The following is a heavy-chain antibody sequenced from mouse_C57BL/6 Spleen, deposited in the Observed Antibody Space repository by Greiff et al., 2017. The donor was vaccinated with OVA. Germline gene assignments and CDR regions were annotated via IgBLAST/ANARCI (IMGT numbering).Heavy chain of an antibody. CDR3: TRSYYDYDAWFAY. D-gene: IGHD2-4*01. Sequence: VQLQQSGAELVRPGASVTLSCKASGYTFTDYEMHWVKQTPVHGLEWIGAIDPETGGTASNQKFKGKAILTADKSSSTAYMELRSLTSEDSAVDYCTRSYYDYDAWFAYWGQVTLVTVSA. CDR1: GYTFTDYE. CDR2: IDPETGGT. V-gene: IGHV1-15*01. J-gene: IGHJ3*01.